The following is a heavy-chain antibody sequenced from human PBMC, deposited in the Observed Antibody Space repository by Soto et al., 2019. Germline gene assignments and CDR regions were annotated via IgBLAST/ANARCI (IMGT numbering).Heavy chain of an antibody. D-gene: IGHD4-17*01. V-gene: IGHV1-18*01. Sequence: GASVKVSCKASGYTFTSYGISWVRQAPGQGLEWMGWISAYNGNTNYAQKFQGRVTMTRNTSISTAYMELSSLRSEDTAVDYCAREDYGGRPGYWGQGTLVTLSS. CDR1: GYTFTSYG. CDR2: ISAYNGNT. CDR3: AREDYGGRPGY. J-gene: IGHJ4*02.